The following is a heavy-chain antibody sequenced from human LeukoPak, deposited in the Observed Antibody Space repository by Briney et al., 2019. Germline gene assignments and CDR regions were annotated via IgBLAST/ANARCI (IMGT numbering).Heavy chain of an antibody. D-gene: IGHD4-17*01. Sequence: GRSLRLSCAASRFTFNTYPMHWVRQAPGKGLEWVAVISNDGSRKYYADSVKGRFTISRDNSKNTLDLQMGSLRAEDTAVYHCARARYGDYVSWGQGTLVTVSS. CDR1: RFTFNTYP. CDR2: ISNDGSRK. V-gene: IGHV3-30*04. J-gene: IGHJ4*02. CDR3: ARARYGDYVS.